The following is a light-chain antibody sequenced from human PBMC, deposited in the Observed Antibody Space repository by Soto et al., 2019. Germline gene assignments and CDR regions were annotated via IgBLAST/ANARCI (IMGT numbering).Light chain of an antibody. CDR2: AAS. Sequence: DIQMTQSPSSVSASVGDRVTITCRASQGISSYLAWYQQKPGKAPKLLIYAASNLQSGVPSRFSGSGSGTEFTLSISSLQPDDFATYYCQHYNVYPWTFGQGTKV. CDR3: QHYNVYPWT. V-gene: IGKV1-16*01. CDR1: QGISSY. J-gene: IGKJ1*01.